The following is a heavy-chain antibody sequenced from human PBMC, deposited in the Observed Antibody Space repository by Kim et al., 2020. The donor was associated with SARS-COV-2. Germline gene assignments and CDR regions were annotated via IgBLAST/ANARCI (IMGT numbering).Heavy chain of an antibody. J-gene: IGHJ3*02. Sequence: SETLSLTCTVSGGSISSGGYYWSWIRQHPGKGLEWIGYIYYSGSTYYNPSLKSRVTISVDTSKNQFSLKLSSVTAADTAVYYCASAQPRLYYYDRGRDAFDIWGQGTMVTVSS. D-gene: IGHD3-22*01. V-gene: IGHV4-31*03. CDR3: ASAQPRLYYYDRGRDAFDI. CDR2: IYYSGST. CDR1: GGSISSGGYY.